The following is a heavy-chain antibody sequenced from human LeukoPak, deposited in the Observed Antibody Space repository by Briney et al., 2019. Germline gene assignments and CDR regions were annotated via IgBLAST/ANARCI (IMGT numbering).Heavy chain of an antibody. J-gene: IGHJ6*03. CDR3: ARHAMDYGYYYMDV. CDR1: GYSISSGYY. D-gene: IGHD4/OR15-4a*01. Sequence: SETLSLTCTVSGYSISSGYYWGWIRQPPGKGLEWIGEINHSGSTNYNPSLKSRVTISVDTSKNRFSLKLSSVTAADTAVYYCARHAMDYGYYYMDVWGKGTTVTISS. CDR2: INHSGST. V-gene: IGHV4-38-2*02.